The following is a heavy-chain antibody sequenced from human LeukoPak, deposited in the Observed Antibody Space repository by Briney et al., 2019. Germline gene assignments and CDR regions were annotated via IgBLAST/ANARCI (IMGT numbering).Heavy chain of an antibody. J-gene: IGHJ3*02. D-gene: IGHD4-23*01. Sequence: GASVKVSCKPSGYTFTGYYIHWVRQAPGQGLDWMGWINPNSGGTNYAQKFQGRVTMTRDTSINTAYMELSRLRSDDTAVYYCTRGSELDTVVTVAFDIWGQGTMVTVSS. V-gene: IGHV1-2*02. CDR2: INPNSGGT. CDR1: GYTFTGYY. CDR3: TRGSELDTVVTVAFDI.